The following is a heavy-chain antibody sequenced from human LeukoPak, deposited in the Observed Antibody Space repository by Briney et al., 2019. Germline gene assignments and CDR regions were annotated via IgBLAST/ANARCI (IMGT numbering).Heavy chain of an antibody. CDR3: ARGDYDFWSGGLADMDV. Sequence: GSLRLSCAASGFTFSSYAMSWVRQAPGKGLEWVSAISGSGGSTYYADSVKGRFTISRDNSKNTLYLQMNSLRAEDTAVYYCARGDYDFWSGGLADMDVWGKGTTVTVSS. CDR1: GFTFSSYA. D-gene: IGHD3-3*01. J-gene: IGHJ6*03. V-gene: IGHV3-23*01. CDR2: ISGSGGST.